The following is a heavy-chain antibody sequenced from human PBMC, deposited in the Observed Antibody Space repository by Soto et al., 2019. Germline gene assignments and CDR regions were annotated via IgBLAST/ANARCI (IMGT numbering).Heavy chain of an antibody. J-gene: IGHJ6*02. Sequence: GASVKVSCKVSGYTLTELSLHWVRQAPGKGLEWMGSFDPEDGKTIYAQKFQGRVTMTEDTSTGTVYMELSSLRSEDTAMYYCATRIFTTVRKPRGAPGGMDVWGQGTTVTVSS. V-gene: IGHV1-24*01. CDR1: GYTLTELS. CDR3: ATRIFTTVRKPRGAPGGMDV. D-gene: IGHD3-10*01. CDR2: FDPEDGKT.